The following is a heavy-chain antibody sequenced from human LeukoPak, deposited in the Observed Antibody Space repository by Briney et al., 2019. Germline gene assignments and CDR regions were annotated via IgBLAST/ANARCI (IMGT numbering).Heavy chain of an antibody. V-gene: IGHV4-39*07. D-gene: IGHD5-24*01. CDR3: ARAQSNQMATKI. CDR1: GGSISSGVYY. CDR2: IYYSGST. Sequence: PSETLSLTCTVSGGSISSGVYYWGWIRQPPGKGLEWIGSIYYSGSTYYNPSLKSRVTISVGTSKNQFSLKLSSVTAADTAVYYCARAQSNQMATKIWGQGTLVTVSS. J-gene: IGHJ4*02.